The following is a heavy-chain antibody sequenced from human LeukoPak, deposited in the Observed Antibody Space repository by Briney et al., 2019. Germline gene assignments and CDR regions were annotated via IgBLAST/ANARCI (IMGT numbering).Heavy chain of an antibody. J-gene: IGHJ4*02. D-gene: IGHD2-2*01. CDR3: AKDHCGSTSCPPTFEY. CDR2: ISGSGGSA. CDR1: GFTFSSYA. Sequence: GSLRLSCAASGFTFSSYAMSWVRQAPGKGLEWVSAISGSGGSAYYADSVKGRFTISRDSSKNTLYLQMNSLRAEDTAVYYCAKDHCGSTSCPPTFEYWGQGTLVTVSS. V-gene: IGHV3-23*01.